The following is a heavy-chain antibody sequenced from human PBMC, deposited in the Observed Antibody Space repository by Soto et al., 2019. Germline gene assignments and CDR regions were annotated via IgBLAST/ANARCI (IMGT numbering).Heavy chain of an antibody. D-gene: IGHD3-10*01. CDR2: ISEYNGNT. J-gene: IGHJ4*02. V-gene: IGHV1-18*04. CDR1: GYDYSDYS. Sequence: QVQLVQSGPEVKKPGASVKVSCKASGYDYSDYSITWVRQVPGQGLEWMGWISEYNGNTNYAQNVQGRVTMTTDTSTSTAYMELRSLRSDDTAVYYCARGSTDSYPGSRIFDFWGRGTLVTVSS. CDR3: ARGSTDSYPGSRIFDF.